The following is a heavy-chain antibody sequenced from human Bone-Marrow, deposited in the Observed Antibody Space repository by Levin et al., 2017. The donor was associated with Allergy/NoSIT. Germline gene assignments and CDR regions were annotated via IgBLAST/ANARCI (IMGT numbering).Heavy chain of an antibody. Sequence: SETLSLTCTVSGGSISNYYWSWIRQPPGKGLEWIGYIYYSGSTNYNPSLKSRVTISVDTSKNQFSLKLSSVTAADTAVYYCARSGSGRPNFDYWGQGTLVTVSS. CDR1: GGSISNYY. CDR3: ARSGSGRPNFDY. D-gene: IGHD3-10*01. CDR2: IYYSGST. J-gene: IGHJ4*02. V-gene: IGHV4-59*01.